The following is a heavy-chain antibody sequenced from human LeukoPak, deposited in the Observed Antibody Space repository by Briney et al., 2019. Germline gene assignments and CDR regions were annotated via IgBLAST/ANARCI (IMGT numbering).Heavy chain of an antibody. Sequence: TSETLSLTCTVSGGSISSGDYYWSWIRQPPGKGLEWIGYIYYSGSTYYNPSLKSRVTISVDTSKDQFSLKLSSVTAADTAVYYCARDGATGLQAFDIWGQGTMVTISS. CDR1: GGSISSGDYY. V-gene: IGHV4-30-4*01. CDR2: IYYSGST. J-gene: IGHJ3*02. CDR3: ARDGATGLQAFDI. D-gene: IGHD5-12*01.